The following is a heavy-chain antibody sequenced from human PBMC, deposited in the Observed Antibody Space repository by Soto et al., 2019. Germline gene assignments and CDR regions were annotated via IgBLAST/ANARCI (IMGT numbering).Heavy chain of an antibody. CDR1: GFSFKDAW. D-gene: IGHD3-16*01. V-gene: IGHV3-15*07. Sequence: EVQLVESGGGFVESGGSLRLSCAASGFSFKDAWMTWVRQAPGKGLEWVGRIKSSTDGGTADYGAAVQGRFTMSRDDSKDTLYLHMDGLKREDAGVYYCCSFVHLRGSLFDYWGPGTQVTVSS. J-gene: IGHJ4*02. CDR3: CSFVHLRGSLFDY. CDR2: IKSSTDGGTA.